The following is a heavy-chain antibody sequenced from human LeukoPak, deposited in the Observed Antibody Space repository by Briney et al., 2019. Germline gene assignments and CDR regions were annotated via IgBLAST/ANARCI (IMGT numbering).Heavy chain of an antibody. Sequence: SETLSLTCTVSGGSISSGSYYWSWIRQPAGKGLEWIGRIYTSGSTNYSPSLKSRVTISVDTSKNQFSLKLSSVTAADTAVYYCARERLAVAGHYFDYWGQGTLVTVSS. V-gene: IGHV4-61*02. CDR3: ARERLAVAGHYFDY. D-gene: IGHD6-19*01. CDR1: GGSISSGSYY. CDR2: IYTSGST. J-gene: IGHJ4*02.